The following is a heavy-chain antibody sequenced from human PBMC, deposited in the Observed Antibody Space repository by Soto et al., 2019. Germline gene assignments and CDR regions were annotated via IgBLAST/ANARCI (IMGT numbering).Heavy chain of an antibody. D-gene: IGHD1-7*01. CDR3: ARADSKLELPGIGIDV. J-gene: IGHJ6*02. CDR1: GYTFTGYY. CDR2: IDPNSGGT. Sequence: ASVKVSCKASGYTFTGYYMHWVRQAPGQGLEWMGWIDPNSGGTNYAQKFQGWVTMTRDTSISTAYMELSRLRSDDTAVYYCARADSKLELPGIGIDVWGQRTTVTVSS. V-gene: IGHV1-2*04.